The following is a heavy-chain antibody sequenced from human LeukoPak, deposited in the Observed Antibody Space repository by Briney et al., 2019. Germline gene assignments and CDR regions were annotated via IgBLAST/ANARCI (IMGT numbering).Heavy chain of an antibody. CDR2: ISSNGGST. J-gene: IGHJ4*02. CDR3: VKGRYSSSWYGLDY. D-gene: IGHD6-13*01. V-gene: IGHV3-64D*06. CDR1: GFTFSSYA. Sequence: GGSLRLSCSASGFTFSSYAMHWVRQAPGKGLEYVSAISSNGGSTYYADSVKGRFTISRDNSKNTLYLQMSSLRAEDTSVYYCVKGRYSSSWYGLDYWGQGILVTVSS.